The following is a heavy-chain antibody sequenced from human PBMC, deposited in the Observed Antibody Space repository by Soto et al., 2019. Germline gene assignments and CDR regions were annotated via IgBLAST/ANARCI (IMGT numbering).Heavy chain of an antibody. CDR2: IYYSGST. Sequence: QLQLQESGPGLVKPSETLSLTCTVSGGSISSSSYYWGWIRQPPGKGLEWIGSIYYSGSTYYNPSLKSRVTRSVDTPTNQFSLKLSSVTAADTAGYYGARRLKSLECDACDIWGQGTMVTVSS. V-gene: IGHV4-39*01. J-gene: IGHJ3*02. D-gene: IGHD3-3*01. CDR1: GGSISSSSYY. CDR3: ARRLKSLECDACDI.